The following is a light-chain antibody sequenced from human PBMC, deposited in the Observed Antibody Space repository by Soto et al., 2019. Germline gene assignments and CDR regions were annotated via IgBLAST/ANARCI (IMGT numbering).Light chain of an antibody. J-gene: IGKJ1*01. CDR1: RYIRSD. CDR3: PPYTDNWT. V-gene: IGKV1-6*01. CDR2: AES. Sequence: IQMTQAPSSLFASVGDRVTITCRASRYIRSDLSWYQQRPGQAPKVLIYAESSLQSGVPSRFSGSGSGTDFTLTISSLQPDDFASYYCPPYTDNWTVGPGTKVEIK.